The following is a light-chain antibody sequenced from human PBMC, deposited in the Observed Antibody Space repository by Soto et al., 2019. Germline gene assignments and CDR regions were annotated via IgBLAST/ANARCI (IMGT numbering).Light chain of an antibody. Sequence: QSVLTQPPSASGTPGQRVTISCSGSSSNIGSNTVNWYQQLPGTAPKLLIYSNNQRPSGVPDRFSGSKSGTSASLAISGLQSVDEADYYCAAWDDSLNGHVVFGGGTKLTVL. J-gene: IGLJ2*01. V-gene: IGLV1-44*01. CDR3: AAWDDSLNGHVV. CDR2: SNN. CDR1: SSNIGSNT.